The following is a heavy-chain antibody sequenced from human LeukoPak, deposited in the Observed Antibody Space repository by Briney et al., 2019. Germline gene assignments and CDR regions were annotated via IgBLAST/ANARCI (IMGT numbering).Heavy chain of an antibody. CDR1: GFTFSNYW. J-gene: IGHJ3*02. CDR2: IDNGGSDT. CDR3: AKDIPSSWYYAFDI. D-gene: IGHD6-13*01. V-gene: IGHV3-74*01. Sequence: PGGSLRLSCAASGFTFSNYWMHWVRQAPGKGLVWVSRIDNGGSDTSHADSVKGRFTISRDNAKNTLYLQMNSLRAEDTALYYCAKDIPSSWYYAFDIWGQGTMVTVSS.